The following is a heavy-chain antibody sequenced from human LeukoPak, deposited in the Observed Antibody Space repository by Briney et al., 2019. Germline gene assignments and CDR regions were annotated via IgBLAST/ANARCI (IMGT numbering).Heavy chain of an antibody. Sequence: ASVKVSCKASGYTFTGYYMHWVRQAPGQGLEWMGRINPNSGGTNYAQKFQGRVTMTRDTSISTAYMELSSLRSEDTAVYYCAPNYSSGPVAFDIWGQGTMVTVSS. J-gene: IGHJ3*02. D-gene: IGHD6-25*01. CDR1: GYTFTGYY. CDR3: APNYSSGPVAFDI. V-gene: IGHV1-2*06. CDR2: INPNSGGT.